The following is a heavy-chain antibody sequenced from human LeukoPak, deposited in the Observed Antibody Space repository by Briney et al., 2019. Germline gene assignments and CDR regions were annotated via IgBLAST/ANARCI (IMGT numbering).Heavy chain of an antibody. V-gene: IGHV4-39*07. CDR2: IYYSGST. D-gene: IGHD6-13*01. Sequence: SETLTLTCTVSGGSISSSSFYWDWIRQPPVKGLEWIGSIYYSGSTYYNPCLKSRVTISVDTSKNQFSLKLSSVTAADTAVYYCVSSAAAAKNWFDPWGQGTLVTVSS. J-gene: IGHJ5*02. CDR1: GGSISSSSFY. CDR3: VSSAAAAKNWFDP.